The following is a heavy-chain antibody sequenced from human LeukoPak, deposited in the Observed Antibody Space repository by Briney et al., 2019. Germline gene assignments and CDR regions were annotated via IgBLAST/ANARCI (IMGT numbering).Heavy chain of an antibody. J-gene: IGHJ4*02. Sequence: PGGSLRLSCGASGFTFSSYAMSWVRQAPGKGLEWVSGISGSGDRRNYADSVKGRFTISRDISKNTLYLQMNSLRAEDTAVYYCAKAPVTTCRGAFCYPFDYWGLGTLVTVSS. CDR2: ISGSGDRR. V-gene: IGHV3-23*01. D-gene: IGHD2-15*01. CDR1: GFTFSSYA. CDR3: AKAPVTTCRGAFCYPFDY.